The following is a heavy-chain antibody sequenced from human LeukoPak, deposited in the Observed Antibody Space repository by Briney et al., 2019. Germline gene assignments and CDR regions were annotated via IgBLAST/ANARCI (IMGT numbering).Heavy chain of an antibody. J-gene: IGHJ4*02. Sequence: GGSLRLSCTASGFTFSTFSMNWVRQAPGKGLEWVSYIDSRDGNIFYADSVKGRFTISRDNAKNSLYLQMNSLRDEDTAVYYCARIYSGNSRNLVDYWGQGTLVAVSS. D-gene: IGHD5-12*01. CDR3: ARIYSGNSRNLVDY. CDR2: IDSRDGNI. V-gene: IGHV3-48*02. CDR1: GFTFSTFS.